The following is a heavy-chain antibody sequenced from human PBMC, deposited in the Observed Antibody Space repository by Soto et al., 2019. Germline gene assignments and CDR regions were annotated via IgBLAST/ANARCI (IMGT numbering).Heavy chain of an antibody. D-gene: IGHD6-13*01. CDR3: TKGSIPAVGRVFFES. J-gene: IGHJ4*02. CDR2: ISANAGNI. V-gene: IGHV3-23*01. CDR1: GFFSNCFD. Sequence: PGGSLRLSCAASGFFSNCFDLSWVRQAPGMGLEWVSTISANAGNINYAGSVRGRFSISRDSSKNSVDLQMNSLRVEDTAVYFCTKGSIPAVGRVFFESWGQGTLVTVSS.